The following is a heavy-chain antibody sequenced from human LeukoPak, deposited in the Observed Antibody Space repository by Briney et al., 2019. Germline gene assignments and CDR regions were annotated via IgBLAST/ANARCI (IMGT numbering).Heavy chain of an antibody. D-gene: IGHD2-15*01. CDR3: AREGCSGGSCHSWFDP. Sequence: GASVKVSCKASGYTFTGYYMHWVRQAPGQGLEWMGWINPNSGGTNYAQKFQGWVTMTRDTSISTAYMELSRLRSDDTAVYYCAREGCSGGSCHSWFDPWGQGTLVTVSS. CDR2: INPNSGGT. V-gene: IGHV1-2*04. CDR1: GYTFTGYY. J-gene: IGHJ5*02.